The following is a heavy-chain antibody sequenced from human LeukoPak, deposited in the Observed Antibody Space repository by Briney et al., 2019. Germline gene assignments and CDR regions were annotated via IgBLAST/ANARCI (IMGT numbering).Heavy chain of an antibody. CDR2: INHIGST. CDR1: GGSFSGYY. CDR3: ARQPKSCAPGIFITGKACWFDP. J-gene: IGHJ5*02. Sequence: PSETLSLTCAVYGGSFSGYYWTWIRQPPGKGLEWIGEINHIGSTNYNPSLKSRVTTSVDTSRNQFSLKLSSVTAADTAVYYCARQPKSCAPGIFITGKACWFDPWGQGTLVTVSP. D-gene: IGHD3-10*01. V-gene: IGHV4-34*01.